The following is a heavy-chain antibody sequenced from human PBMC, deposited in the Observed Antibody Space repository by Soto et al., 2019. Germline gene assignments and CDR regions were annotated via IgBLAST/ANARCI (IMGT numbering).Heavy chain of an antibody. CDR1: GGSFSGYY. V-gene: IGHV4-34*01. CDR3: ARESDSGSYYFDY. CDR2: INHSGST. D-gene: IGHD3-10*01. J-gene: IGHJ4*02. Sequence: SETLSLTCAVYGGSFSGYYWSWIRQPPGKGLEWIGEINHSGSTNHNPSLKSRVTISVDTSKNHFSLRMSSVTAADTAVYYCARESDSGSYYFDYWGRGTLVTVSS.